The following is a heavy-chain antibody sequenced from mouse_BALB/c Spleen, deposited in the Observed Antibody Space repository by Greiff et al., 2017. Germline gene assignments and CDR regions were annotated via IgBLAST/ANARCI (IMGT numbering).Heavy chain of an antibody. CDR1: GYAFSSSW. J-gene: IGHJ1*01. V-gene: IGHV1-82*01. CDR2: IYPGDGDT. D-gene: IGHD2-1*01. Sequence: QVQLQQSGPEMVKPGASVKISCKASGYAFSSSWMNWVKQRPGQGLEWIGRIYPGDGDTNYNGKFKGKATLTADKSSSTAYMQLSSLTSVDSAVYFCATYGNYRKTYFDVWGAGTTVTVSS. CDR3: ATYGNYRKTYFDV.